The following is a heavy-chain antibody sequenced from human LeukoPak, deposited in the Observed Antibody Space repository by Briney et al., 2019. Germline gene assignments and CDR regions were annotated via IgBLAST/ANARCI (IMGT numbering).Heavy chain of an antibody. D-gene: IGHD6-6*01. CDR2: IYYSGST. V-gene: IGHV4-39*01. Sequence: SETLSLTCTVSGGSISSSSYYWGWLRQPPGKGLEWIGSIYYSGSTYYNPSLKSRVTISVDTSKNQFSLKLSSVTAADTAVYYCARHPYSSSPIDYWGQGTLVTVSS. CDR3: ARHPYSSSPIDY. J-gene: IGHJ4*02. CDR1: GGSISSSSYY.